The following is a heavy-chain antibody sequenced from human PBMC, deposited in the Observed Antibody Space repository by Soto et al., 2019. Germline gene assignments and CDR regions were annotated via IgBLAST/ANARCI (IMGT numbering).Heavy chain of an antibody. V-gene: IGHV1-3*01. D-gene: IGHD2-2*01. CDR3: ARQGPSPYCSSTSCSPYYYYGMDV. CDR2: INAGNGNT. Sequence: ASVQVSCKASGYTFTSYAMHWVRQAPGQRLEWMGWINAGNGNTKYSQKFQGRVTITRDTSASTAYMELSSLRSEDTAVYYCARQGPSPYCSSTSCSPYYYYGMDVWGQGTTVTVSS. J-gene: IGHJ6*02. CDR1: GYTFTSYA.